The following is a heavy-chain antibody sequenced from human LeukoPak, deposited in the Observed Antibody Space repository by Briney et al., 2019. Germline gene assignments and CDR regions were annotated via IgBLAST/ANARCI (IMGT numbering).Heavy chain of an antibody. J-gene: IGHJ3*02. V-gene: IGHV3-30*04. Sequence: GGSLRLSCAASGFTFSSYAMHWVRQAPGKGLERVAVISYDGSNKYYADSVKGRFTISRDDAKNSLYLQMNSLRAEDTAVYYCAHFYYYDSSGYYYDAFDIWGQGTMVTVSS. CDR3: AHFYYYDSSGYYYDAFDI. CDR1: GFTFSSYA. D-gene: IGHD3-22*01. CDR2: ISYDGSNK.